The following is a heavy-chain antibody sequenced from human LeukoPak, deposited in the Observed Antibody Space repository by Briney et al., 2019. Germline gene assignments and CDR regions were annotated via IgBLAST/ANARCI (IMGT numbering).Heavy chain of an antibody. J-gene: IGHJ4*02. CDR1: GGSVTGYY. D-gene: IGHD4-17*01. CDR2: IYYSGTT. V-gene: IGHV4-59*08. Sequence: SETLSLTCTVSGGSVTGYYWAWIRQSPGKGLEWIGYIYYSGTTNYNPSLKSRVTMSVDTSKNQFSLKLSSVTAADTAFYYGARGGATVTHRSHSDYWGQGTLVTVSS. CDR3: ARGGATVTHRSHSDY.